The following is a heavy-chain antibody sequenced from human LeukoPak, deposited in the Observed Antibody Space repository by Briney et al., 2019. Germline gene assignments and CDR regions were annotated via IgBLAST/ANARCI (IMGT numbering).Heavy chain of an antibody. CDR2: ISSSGSTI. D-gene: IGHD5-18*01. Sequence: GGSLRLSCTASGFTFSSYEMNWVRQAPGKGLEWVSYISSSGSTIYYADSVKGRFTISRDNAKNSLYLQMNSLRAEDTAVYYCARDAQYSYGPGRIVYWGQGTLVTVSS. J-gene: IGHJ4*02. V-gene: IGHV3-48*03. CDR3: ARDAQYSYGPGRIVY. CDR1: GFTFSSYE.